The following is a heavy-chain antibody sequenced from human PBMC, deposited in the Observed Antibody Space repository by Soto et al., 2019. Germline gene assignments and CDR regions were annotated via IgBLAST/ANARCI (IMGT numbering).Heavy chain of an antibody. J-gene: IGHJ4*02. CDR1: GYTFSYFW. V-gene: IGHV3-74*01. D-gene: IGHD3-16*01. CDR3: TKDTFGAEYY. CDR2: INGEGTIT. Sequence: EVQLVESGGGLVQPGGSLRLSCAASGYTFSYFWMHWVRQVPGKGLMWVSRINGEGTITNYAASVKGRFTISTDKAKNTLFLQMNSLRAEDTAVYYCTKDTFGAEYYWGQGTLVAVSS.